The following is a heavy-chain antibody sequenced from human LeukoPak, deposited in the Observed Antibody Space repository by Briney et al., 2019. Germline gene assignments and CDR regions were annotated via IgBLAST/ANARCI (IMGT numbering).Heavy chain of an antibody. CDR1: GGSFSGYY. CDR3: ARGVGYSYGYFGY. J-gene: IGHJ4*02. D-gene: IGHD5-18*01. V-gene: IGHV4-34*01. CDR2: INHSGST. Sequence: PSETLSLTCAVYGGSFSGYYWSWIRQPPGKGLEWIGEINHSGSTNYNPSLKSRVTISVDTSKNQFSLKLSSVTAADTAVYYCARGVGYSYGYFGYWGQGTLVTVSS.